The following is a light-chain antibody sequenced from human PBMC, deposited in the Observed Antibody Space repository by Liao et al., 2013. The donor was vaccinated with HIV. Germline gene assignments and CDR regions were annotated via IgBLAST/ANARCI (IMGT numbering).Light chain of an antibody. CDR2: EDN. V-gene: IGLV3-1*01. Sequence: SYELTQPPSVSVSPGQTASITCSGDKLGDKYASWYQQKPAQSPVLVIYEDNRRPSGIPERFSGSNSGNTATLTISGTQDVDDADYYCQARDTSTSVFGPGTKVTVL. CDR1: KLGDKY. J-gene: IGLJ1*01. CDR3: QARDTSTSV.